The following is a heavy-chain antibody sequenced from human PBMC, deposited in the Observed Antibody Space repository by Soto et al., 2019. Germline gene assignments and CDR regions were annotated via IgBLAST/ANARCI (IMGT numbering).Heavy chain of an antibody. V-gene: IGHV3-11*05. CDR2: ISSSSSYT. Sequence: QVQLVESGGGLVKPGGSLRLSCAASGFTFSDYYMSWIRQAPGKGLEWVSYISSSSSYTNYADSVKGRFTISKDNAKNSLYLQMNSLRAEETAVYYCEKIMSTSVYGMDVWGQGTTVTVSS. CDR3: EKIMSTSVYGMDV. D-gene: IGHD3-16*01. J-gene: IGHJ6*02. CDR1: GFTFSDYY.